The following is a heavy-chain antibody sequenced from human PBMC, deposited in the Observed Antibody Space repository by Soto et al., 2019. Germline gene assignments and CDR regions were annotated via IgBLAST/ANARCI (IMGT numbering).Heavy chain of an antibody. V-gene: IGHV4-31*03. J-gene: IGHJ4*02. CDR3: ARFRRDGYNSTSFDY. CDR1: GGSISSGGYY. Sequence: SETLSLTCTVSGGSISSGGYYWSWIRQHPGKGLEWIGYIYYSGSTYYNPSLKSRVTISVDTSKNQFSLKLSSVTAADTAVYYCARFRRDGYNSTSFDYWGQGTLVTVSS. CDR2: IYYSGST. D-gene: IGHD5-12*01.